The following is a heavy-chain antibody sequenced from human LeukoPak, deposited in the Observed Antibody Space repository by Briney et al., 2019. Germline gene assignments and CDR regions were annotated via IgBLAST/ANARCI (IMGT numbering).Heavy chain of an antibody. CDR3: ARDSFHTS. J-gene: IGHJ5*02. D-gene: IGHD2-2*02. Sequence: GGSLRLSCVVSGFTVSNNYMNWVRQAPGKGLEWLAIFYNSGTTYYADSVRGRFTISRDNSRSTIYLQMNSLRAEDTAVYYCARDSFHTSWGQGTLVTVSS. CDR1: GFTVSNNY. V-gene: IGHV3-66*01. CDR2: FYNSGTT.